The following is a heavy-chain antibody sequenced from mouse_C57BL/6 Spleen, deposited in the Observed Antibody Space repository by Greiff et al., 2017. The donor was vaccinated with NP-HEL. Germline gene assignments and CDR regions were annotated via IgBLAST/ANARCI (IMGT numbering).Heavy chain of an antibody. CDR2: ISNLAYSI. CDR3: ARRGLTGYWYFDV. V-gene: IGHV5-15*04. J-gene: IGHJ1*03. Sequence: EVKVVESGGGLVQPGGSLKLSCAASGFTFSDYGMAWVRQAPRKGPEWVAFISNLAYSIYYADTVTGRFTISRENAKNTLYLEMSSLRSEDTAMYYCARRGLTGYWYFDVWGTGTTVTVSS. CDR1: GFTFSDYG. D-gene: IGHD4-1*01.